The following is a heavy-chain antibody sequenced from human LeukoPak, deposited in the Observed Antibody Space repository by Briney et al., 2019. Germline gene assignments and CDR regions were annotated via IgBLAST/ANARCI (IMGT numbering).Heavy chain of an antibody. J-gene: IGHJ6*02. V-gene: IGHV4-59*01. D-gene: IGHD4-23*01. Sequence: SETLSLTCTVSGGSISNNYWSWFRQPPGKGLEWIGYIYYSGSTNYNPSLKSRVTISVDTSKNQFSLKLSSVTAADTAVYYCARVGGTNYYYYGMDVWGQGTTVTVSS. CDR2: IYYSGST. CDR1: GGSISNNY. CDR3: ARVGGTNYYYYGMDV.